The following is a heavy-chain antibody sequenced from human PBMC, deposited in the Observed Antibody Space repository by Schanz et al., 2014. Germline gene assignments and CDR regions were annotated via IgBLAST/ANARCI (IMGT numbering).Heavy chain of an antibody. CDR1: GFSFSSYS. V-gene: IGHV3-48*04. J-gene: IGHJ6*02. Sequence: ADLVESGGGLIQRGESLRLSCSASGFSFSSYSMNWVRQAPGKGLEWLSYIDGKSTTVYYADSVKGGFTISRDNAKNSLYLQMNSLRAEDTAVYYCARDFDDRRGYGSGYCLGDCMDVWGQGTTVTVSS. CDR3: ARDFDDRRGYGSGYCLGDCMDV. D-gene: IGHD3-10*01. CDR2: IDGKSTTV.